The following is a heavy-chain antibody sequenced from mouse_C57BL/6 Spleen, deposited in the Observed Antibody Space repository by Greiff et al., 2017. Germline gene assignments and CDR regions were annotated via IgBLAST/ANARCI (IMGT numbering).Heavy chain of an antibody. CDR2: IYPGSGST. J-gene: IGHJ2*01. D-gene: IGHD1-1*01. Sequence: QVQLQQPGAELVKPGASVKMSCKASGYTFTSYWITWVKQRPGQGLEWIGDIYPGSGSTNYNEKFKSKATLTGDTSSSTAYMQLSSLTSEDSAVYYCARGSYYYGSSYNWGQGTTLTVSS. V-gene: IGHV1-55*01. CDR1: GYTFTSYW. CDR3: ARGSYYYGSSYN.